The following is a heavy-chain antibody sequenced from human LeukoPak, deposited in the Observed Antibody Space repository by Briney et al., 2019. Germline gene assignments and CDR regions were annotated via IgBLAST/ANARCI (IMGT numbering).Heavy chain of an antibody. Sequence: PSETLSLTCTLSGGSISSYYWSWIRQPPGKGLEWIGYIYYSGSTNYNPSLKSRVTISVDTSKNQFSLKLSSVTAADTAVYYCAGDSSGYSVPSYWGQGTLVTVSS. CDR2: IYYSGST. D-gene: IGHD3-22*01. CDR1: GGSISSYY. J-gene: IGHJ4*02. CDR3: AGDSSGYSVPSY. V-gene: IGHV4-59*01.